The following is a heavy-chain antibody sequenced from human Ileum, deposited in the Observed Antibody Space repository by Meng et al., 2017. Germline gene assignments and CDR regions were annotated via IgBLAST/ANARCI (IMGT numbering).Heavy chain of an antibody. CDR3: AHIFDS. CDR2: MNLGGSP. J-gene: IGHJ4*02. Sequence: QVQLQASGPGLVEASGTLSLTCAVSGRSSSSSDWWSWVRQPPGKGLEWIAEMNLGGSPNYNPSLKSRVTMSVDKSNDHLSLQLTSVTAADTAVYYCAHIFDSWGQGTLVTVSS. CDR1: GRSSSSSDW. V-gene: IGHV4-4*02.